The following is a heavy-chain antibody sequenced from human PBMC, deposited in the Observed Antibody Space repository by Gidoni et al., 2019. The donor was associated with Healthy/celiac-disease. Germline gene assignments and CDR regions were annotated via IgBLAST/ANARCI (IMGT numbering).Heavy chain of an antibody. D-gene: IGHD2-15*01. V-gene: IGHV3-48*02. CDR1: GFPFSSYS. CDR3: ARDLPGYCSGGSCYLIDY. Sequence: EVQLVESGGGLVQPGGSLRLSCAASGFPFSSYSMNWVRQAPGKGLEWVSYISSSSSTIYYADSVKGRFTISRDNAKNSLYLQMNSLRDEDTAVYYCARDLPGYCSGGSCYLIDYWGQGTLVTVSS. CDR2: ISSSSSTI. J-gene: IGHJ4*02.